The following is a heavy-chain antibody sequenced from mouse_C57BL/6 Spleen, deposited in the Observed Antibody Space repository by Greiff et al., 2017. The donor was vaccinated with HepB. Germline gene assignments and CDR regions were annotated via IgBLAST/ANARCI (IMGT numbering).Heavy chain of an antibody. J-gene: IGHJ1*03. CDR2: ISSGSSTI. CDR1: GFTFSDYG. D-gene: IGHD2-1*01. Sequence: EVKLVESGGGLVKPGGSLKLSCAASGFTFSDYGMHWVRQAPEKGLEWVAYISSGSSTIYYADTVKGRFTISRDNAKNTLFLQMTSLRSEDTAMYYCAGGYGIYWYFDVWGTGTTVTVSS. V-gene: IGHV5-17*01. CDR3: AGGYGIYWYFDV.